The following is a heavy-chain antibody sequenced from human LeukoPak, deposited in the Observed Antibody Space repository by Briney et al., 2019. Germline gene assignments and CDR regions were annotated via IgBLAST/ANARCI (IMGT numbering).Heavy chain of an antibody. Sequence: SETLSLTCTVSGGSISSNTYYWGWIRQPPGKGLEWIGAISHSGSTYYNPSLKSRVTILLDTSKNQFSLKLSSVTAADTTLYYCASGITAIHAFDIWGQGTMVTVSS. CDR3: ASGITAIHAFDI. V-gene: IGHV4-39*07. CDR2: ISHSGST. J-gene: IGHJ3*02. CDR1: GGSISSNTYY. D-gene: IGHD3-3*01.